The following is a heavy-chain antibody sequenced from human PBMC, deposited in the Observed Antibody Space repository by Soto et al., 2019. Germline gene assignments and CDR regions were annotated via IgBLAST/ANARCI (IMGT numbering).Heavy chain of an antibody. D-gene: IGHD6-19*01. CDR1: GFTFSGSA. V-gene: IGHV3-73*01. Sequence: EVQLVESGGGVVQPGGSLKLSCAASGFTFSGSAMHWVRQTSGKGLEWVGRIRSKVNRYATADAASVKGRFTISRDDSKDTAYLQMNRPKTEDATIYYCTRDSSGWPDWGQGTLVTASS. CDR3: TRDSSGWPD. J-gene: IGHJ4*02. CDR2: IRSKVNRYAT.